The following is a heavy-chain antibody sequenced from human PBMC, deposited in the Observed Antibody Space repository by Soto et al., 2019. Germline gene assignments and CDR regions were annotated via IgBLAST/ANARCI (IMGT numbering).Heavy chain of an antibody. CDR3: ARRYYYDGSGPYGMDV. CDR2: ISASGGSR. J-gene: IGHJ6*02. CDR1: GFTFNSYG. Sequence: VQLVESGGGVVQPGRSLRLSCAVSGFTFNSYGMSWVRQAPGKGLEWVSAISASGGSRYYADSVKGRFTISRDNSKNTLFLQMNSLSAEDTAVYYCARRYYYDGSGPYGMDVWGQGTTVTVSS. D-gene: IGHD3-22*01. V-gene: IGHV3-23*04.